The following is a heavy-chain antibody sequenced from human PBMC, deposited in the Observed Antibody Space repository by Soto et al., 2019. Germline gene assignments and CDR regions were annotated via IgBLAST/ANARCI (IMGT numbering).Heavy chain of an antibody. J-gene: IGHJ4*02. D-gene: IGHD3-22*01. CDR3: ARGWDLADFYDSTGFDS. V-gene: IGHV3-21*06. CDR2: ISSSSSYI. CDR1: GFTFSSYS. Sequence: EVQLVESGGGLVKPGGSLRLSCAASGFTFSSYSMNWVRQAPGKGLEWVSSISSSSSYIYYADSVKGRFTISRDNSKNTLYLQMNSLRVEDTAVYYCARGWDLADFYDSTGFDSWGQGTVVTVSS.